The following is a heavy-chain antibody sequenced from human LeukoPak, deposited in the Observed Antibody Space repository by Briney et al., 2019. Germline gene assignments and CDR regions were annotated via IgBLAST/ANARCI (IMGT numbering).Heavy chain of an antibody. V-gene: IGHV3-48*02. J-gene: IGHJ3*02. CDR1: GFIFSSYS. Sequence: PGGSLRLSCAASGFIFSSYSMNWVRQAPGKGLEWVSYISSRSSTIKYADSVKGRFTISRDNAKDSLYLQMDSLRDEDTAVYYCARVQYGVSGSYCGGDCYRDGFDIWGQGTMVTVSS. CDR3: ARVQYGVSGSYCGGDCYRDGFDI. CDR2: ISSRSSTI. D-gene: IGHD2-21*02.